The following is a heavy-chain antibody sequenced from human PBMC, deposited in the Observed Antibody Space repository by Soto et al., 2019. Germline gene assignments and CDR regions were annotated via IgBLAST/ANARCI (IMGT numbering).Heavy chain of an antibody. Sequence: SETLSLTGTVSGGSINNFSCSWLRQPAWKGLEWIGRIFGNGVTNYSPSFKSRVTMSMDTSTHQFSLRLMSVTATDTAVYFCARDQGVVITADRWFDPSGQGTLVTV. CDR1: GGSINNFS. D-gene: IGHD3-22*01. CDR2: IFGNGVT. V-gene: IGHV4-4*07. J-gene: IGHJ5*02. CDR3: ARDQGVVITADRWFDP.